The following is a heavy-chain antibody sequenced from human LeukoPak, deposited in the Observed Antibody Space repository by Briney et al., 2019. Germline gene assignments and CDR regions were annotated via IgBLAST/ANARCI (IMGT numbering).Heavy chain of an antibody. J-gene: IGHJ5*02. CDR3: ARGLPANVPRNTKYDYVWGTYRSRGHWFDP. CDR1: GGSFSGYY. CDR2: INHSGST. D-gene: IGHD3-16*02. Sequence: SETLSLTCAVSGGSFSGYYWSWIRQPPGKGLEWIGEINHSGSTNYNPSLKSRVTISVDTSKNQFSLKLSSVTAADTAVFYCARGLPANVPRNTKYDYVWGTYRSRGHWFDPWGQGTLVTVSS. V-gene: IGHV4-34*01.